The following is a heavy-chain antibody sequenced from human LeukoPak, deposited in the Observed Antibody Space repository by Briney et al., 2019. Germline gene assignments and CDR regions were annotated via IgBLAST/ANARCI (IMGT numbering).Heavy chain of an antibody. V-gene: IGHV3-74*01. CDR2: IDADGSAT. CDR3: ARLTGTSSPGVDY. J-gene: IGHJ4*02. Sequence: GGSLRLSCAASGFTFSSYSMHWVRQAPGKGLVWVSGIDADGSATVYADSVKGRSTISRDNAKNTVFLQMNSLTAEDTAVYFCARLTGTSSPGVDYWGQGTLVTVSS. D-gene: IGHD1-14*01. CDR1: GFTFSSYS.